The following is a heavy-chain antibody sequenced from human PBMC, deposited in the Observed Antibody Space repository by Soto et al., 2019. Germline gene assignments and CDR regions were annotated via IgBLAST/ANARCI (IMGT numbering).Heavy chain of an antibody. J-gene: IGHJ4*02. CDR3: ARGRCPSSGWCGLLDY. CDR2: IIPMFGTA. Sequence: QVQLVQSGAEVKKPGSSVKVSCEASGGTFSSDAMNWVRQAPGQGLEWMGGIIPMFGTATYAQKFQGRVTIIADESTNKGFMELSSRRSEDTAVYYCARGRCPSSGWCGLLDYWGQGTLVTVSS. V-gene: IGHV1-69*12. CDR1: GGTFSSDA. D-gene: IGHD6-19*01.